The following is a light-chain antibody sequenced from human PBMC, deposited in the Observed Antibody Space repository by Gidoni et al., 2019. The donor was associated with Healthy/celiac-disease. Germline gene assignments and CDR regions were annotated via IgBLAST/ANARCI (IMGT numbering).Light chain of an antibody. V-gene: IGLV3-25*03. J-gene: IGLJ3*02. CDR3: QSADSSGTYRV. CDR2: KDS. Sequence: SYDLTQPPSVSVSPGPTARITCAGDALPKQYAYWYQQKPGQAPVLVIYKDSERPSGIPERFSGSSSGTTVTLTISGVQAEDEADYYCQSADSSGTYRVFGGGTKLTVL. CDR1: ALPKQY.